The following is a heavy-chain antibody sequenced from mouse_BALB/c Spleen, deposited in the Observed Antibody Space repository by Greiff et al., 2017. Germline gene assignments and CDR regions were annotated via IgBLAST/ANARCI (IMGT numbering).Heavy chain of an antibody. J-gene: IGHJ3*01. Sequence: VQLKESGGGLVKPGGSLKLSCAASGFAFSSYDMSWVRQTPEKRLEWVAYISSGGGSTYYPDTVKGRFTISRDNAKNTLYLQMSSLKSEDTAMYYCARPIYDGYSWFAYWGQGTLVTVSA. CDR2: ISSGGGST. D-gene: IGHD2-3*01. V-gene: IGHV5-12-1*01. CDR3: ARPIYDGYSWFAY. CDR1: GFAFSSYD.